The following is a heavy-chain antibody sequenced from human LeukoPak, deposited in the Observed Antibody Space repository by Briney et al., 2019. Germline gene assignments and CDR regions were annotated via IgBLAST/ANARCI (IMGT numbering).Heavy chain of an antibody. J-gene: IGHJ3*02. Sequence: GGSLRLSCAASGFTFSDYYMSWIRQAPGKGLEWVSYISSSGSTIYYADSVKGRFTISRDNAKNSLYLQMNSLRAEDTAVYYCARTQTYYYDSSGYYPRPPDAFDIWGQGTMVTVSS. D-gene: IGHD3-22*01. CDR3: ARTQTYYYDSSGYYPRPPDAFDI. V-gene: IGHV3-11*04. CDR1: GFTFSDYY. CDR2: ISSSGSTI.